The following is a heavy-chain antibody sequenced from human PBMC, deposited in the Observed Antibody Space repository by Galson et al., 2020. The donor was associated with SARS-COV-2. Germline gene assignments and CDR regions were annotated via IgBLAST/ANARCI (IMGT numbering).Heavy chain of an antibody. D-gene: IGHD5-18*01. CDR3: TRERGYSFGQLDS. Sequence: KSGGSLRLSCAASGFTFSSYSMNWVRQAPGKGLEWVSSISGTSTNIYYADSVKGRFTISRDNAKNALYLQMNSLGTGDTAVYYCTRERGYSFGQLDSWGQETLVTVSS. CDR2: ISGTSTNI. CDR1: GFTFSSYS. V-gene: IGHV3-21*06. J-gene: IGHJ5*01.